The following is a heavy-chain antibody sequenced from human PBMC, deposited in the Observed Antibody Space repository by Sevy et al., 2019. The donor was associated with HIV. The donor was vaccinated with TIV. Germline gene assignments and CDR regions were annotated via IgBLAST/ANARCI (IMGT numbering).Heavy chain of an antibody. Sequence: GGSLRLSCAASGFTFKDYYMNWIRQAPGKGLEWVSYISDGGTTIYYADSVKGRFTISRDNAKNSMYLQMNSLRAEDTAVYYFAREGDLRYFDFWGRGTLVTVSS. CDR3: AREGDLRYFDF. CDR1: GFTFKDYY. J-gene: IGHJ2*01. V-gene: IGHV3-11*04. D-gene: IGHD3-10*01. CDR2: ISDGGTTI.